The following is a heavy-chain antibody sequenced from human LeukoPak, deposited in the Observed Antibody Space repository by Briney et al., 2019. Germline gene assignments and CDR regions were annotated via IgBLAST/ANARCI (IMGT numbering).Heavy chain of an antibody. J-gene: IGHJ3*02. Sequence: ASVKVSCKASGYTFTGYYMHWVRQAPGQGLEWMGWINPNSVGTNYAQKFQGRVTMTRDTSISTAYMELSRLRSDDTAVYYCARVEMATITPAFDIWGQGTMVTVSS. CDR1: GYTFTGYY. V-gene: IGHV1-2*02. CDR3: ARVEMATITPAFDI. D-gene: IGHD5-24*01. CDR2: INPNSVGT.